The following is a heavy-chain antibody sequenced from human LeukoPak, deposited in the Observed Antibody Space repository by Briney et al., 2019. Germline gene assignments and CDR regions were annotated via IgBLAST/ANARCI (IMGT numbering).Heavy chain of an antibody. CDR2: IYTSGST. CDR3: ASGPIEPYSIRGYYFDY. J-gene: IGHJ4*02. Sequence: PSQTLSLTCTVSGGSISSGSYYWSWIRQPAGKGLEWIGRIYTSGSTNYNPSLKSRVAISVDTSKNQFSLKLSSVTAADTAVYYCASGPIEPYSIRGYYFDYWGQGTLVTVSS. D-gene: IGHD3-10*01. CDR1: GGSISSGSYY. V-gene: IGHV4-61*02.